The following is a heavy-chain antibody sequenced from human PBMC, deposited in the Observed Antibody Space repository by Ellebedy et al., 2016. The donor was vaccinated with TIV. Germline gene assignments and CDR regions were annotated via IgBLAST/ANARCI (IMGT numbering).Heavy chain of an antibody. D-gene: IGHD5-12*01. J-gene: IGHJ4*02. Sequence: PGGSLRLSCKGSGYGLSNYWIGWVRQMPGKGLEWMGKIDPTDSSTIYSPSFQGHVTISADKSISTAYLQWSGLKASDTAIYYCTRRTNSGYDYWGQGTLVTVSS. CDR3: TRRTNSGYDY. CDR1: GYGLSNYW. CDR2: IDPTDSST. V-gene: IGHV5-10-1*01.